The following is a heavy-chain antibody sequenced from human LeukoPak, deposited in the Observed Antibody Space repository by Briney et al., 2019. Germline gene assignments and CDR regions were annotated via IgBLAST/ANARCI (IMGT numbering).Heavy chain of an antibody. J-gene: IGHJ4*01. V-gene: IGHV3-21*01. Sequence: PGGPLRLPCAASGFTFRSYRMNWVPHAPGKGLEWVSSITGSGGYIFYAHSLKGRFTISRDNAKNSLYLQMHSLRAEDTAVYYCERESGSSSRFDYWGQGALVTVSS. D-gene: IGHD6-13*01. CDR2: ITGSGGYI. CDR3: ERESGSSSRFDY. CDR1: GFTFRSYR.